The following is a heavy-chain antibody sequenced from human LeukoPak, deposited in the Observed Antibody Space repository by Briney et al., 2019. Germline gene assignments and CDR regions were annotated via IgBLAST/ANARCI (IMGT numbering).Heavy chain of an antibody. CDR1: GDSVSSHTAA. J-gene: IGHJ5*01. CDR2: TYYRSTWST. D-gene: IGHD3-10*01. CDR3: ARDRGGFDS. Sequence: SQTLSLTCNISGDSVSSHTAAWNWIRQSPSRGLKWLGRTYYRSTWSTDYAVSVQSRITINPDTSRNHFSLQLSSVTPEDTAVYYCARDRGGFDSWGQGTLVTVSS. V-gene: IGHV6-1*01.